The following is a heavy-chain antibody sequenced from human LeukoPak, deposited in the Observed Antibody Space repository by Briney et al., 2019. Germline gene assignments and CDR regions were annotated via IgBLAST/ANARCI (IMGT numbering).Heavy chain of an antibody. CDR3: ARLILTGSLDY. J-gene: IGHJ4*02. D-gene: IGHD3-9*01. Sequence: GGSLRLSCAASGFTVSSNYMSWVRQAPGKGLEWVSVIYSGGSTYYSDSVKGRFTISRDNSKNTLYLQMNSLRAEDTAVYYCARLILTGSLDYWGQGTLVTVSS. V-gene: IGHV3-66*04. CDR1: GFTVSSNY. CDR2: IYSGGST.